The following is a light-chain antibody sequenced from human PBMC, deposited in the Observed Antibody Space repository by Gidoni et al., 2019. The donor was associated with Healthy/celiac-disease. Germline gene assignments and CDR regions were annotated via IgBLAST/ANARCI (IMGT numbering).Light chain of an antibody. CDR3: QVWDSSSDPVV. V-gene: IGLV3-21*02. Sequence: SYVLTQPPSVSGAPGQTARITCGGNNIGSKSVHWYQQKPGQAPVLVVYDDSDRPSWIPERFSGSNSGNTATLTISRVEAGDEAYYYCQVWDSSSDPVVFGGGTKLTVL. J-gene: IGLJ2*01. CDR2: DDS. CDR1: NIGSKS.